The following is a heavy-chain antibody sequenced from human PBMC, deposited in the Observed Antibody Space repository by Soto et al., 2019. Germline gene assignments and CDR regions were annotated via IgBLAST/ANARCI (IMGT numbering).Heavy chain of an antibody. V-gene: IGHV1-8*01. CDR3: ARGVPVVTTYYYYYYYMDV. Sequence: ASVKVSCKASGYTFTSYDINWVRQATGQGLEWMGWMNPNSGNTGYAQKFQGRVTMTRNTSISTAYMELSSLRSEDTAVYYCARGVPVVTTYYYYYYYMDVWGKGTTVTVSS. CDR1: GYTFTSYD. D-gene: IGHD4-4*01. CDR2: MNPNSGNT. J-gene: IGHJ6*03.